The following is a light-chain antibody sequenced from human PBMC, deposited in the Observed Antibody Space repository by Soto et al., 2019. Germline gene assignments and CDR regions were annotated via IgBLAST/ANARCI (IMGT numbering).Light chain of an antibody. J-gene: IGKJ1*01. V-gene: IGKV3-20*01. Sequence: EIVWTQSPDTLSGSPVSRGTLSCLASQSVSSSFLAWYQQRPGQAPRLLIYGATTRATGTPARFSGSGSGTEFTLTISRLEPEDFAVYCCQQYGSSGTFGQGTKVDIK. CDR3: QQYGSSGT. CDR2: GAT. CDR1: QSVSSSF.